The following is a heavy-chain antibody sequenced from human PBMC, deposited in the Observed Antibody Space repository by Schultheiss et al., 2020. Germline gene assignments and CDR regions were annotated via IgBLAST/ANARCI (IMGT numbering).Heavy chain of an antibody. CDR2: ISGSGGST. CDR1: GFTFSNAW. J-gene: IGHJ5*02. Sequence: GGSLRLSCAASGFTFSNAWMNWVRQAPGKGLEWVSAISGSGGSTYYADSVKGRFTISRDNSKNTLYLQMNSLRAEDTAVYYCAKGSGVAGTPRWFDPWGQGTLVTVSS. D-gene: IGHD6-19*01. V-gene: IGHV3-23*01. CDR3: AKGSGVAGTPRWFDP.